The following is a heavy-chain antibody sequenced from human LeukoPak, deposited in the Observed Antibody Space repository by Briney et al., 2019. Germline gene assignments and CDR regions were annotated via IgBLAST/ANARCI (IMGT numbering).Heavy chain of an antibody. J-gene: IGHJ4*02. D-gene: IGHD3-3*01. Sequence: GGSLRLSCAASGFTFSSYGMHWVRQAPGKGLEWVAFIRYDGSNKYYADSVKGRFTISRDNSKNTLYLQMNSLRAEDTAVYYCARDRAYTTIFGVVRFDYWGQGTLVTVSS. CDR3: ARDRAYTTIFGVVRFDY. CDR1: GFTFSSYG. V-gene: IGHV3-30*02. CDR2: IRYDGSNK.